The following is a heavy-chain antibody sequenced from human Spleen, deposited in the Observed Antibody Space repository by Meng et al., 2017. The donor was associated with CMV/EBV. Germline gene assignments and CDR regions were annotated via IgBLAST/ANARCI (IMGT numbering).Heavy chain of an antibody. CDR3: TRDEFVLRFLAYNYYGMDA. V-gene: IGHV3-23*01. Sequence: GGSLRLSCAASGFLFSDYAMSWVRQAPGKGLEWVSSISGSGGSTYHTDSVKGRFTISRDNSKNTLYLQMNSLRAEDTAVYYCTRDEFVLRFLAYNYYGMDAWGQGTTVTVSS. CDR2: ISGSGGST. CDR1: GFLFSDYA. D-gene: IGHD3-3*01. J-gene: IGHJ6*02.